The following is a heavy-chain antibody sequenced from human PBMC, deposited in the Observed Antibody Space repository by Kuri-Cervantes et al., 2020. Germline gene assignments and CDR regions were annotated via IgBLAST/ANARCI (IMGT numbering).Heavy chain of an antibody. J-gene: IGHJ6*03. CDR1: GFTFGDYS. CDR2: IRSKAYGGTT. D-gene: IGHD3-22*01. V-gene: IGHV3-49*03. Sequence: GGSLRLSCTASGFTFGDYSIGWFRQAPGEGLEWVGDIRSKAYGGTTGYAASLKGRFTSSRDDSKNMLYLQMNSLKTEDTAVYYCTSLYYHDSSCYITLWYYYYMDVWGTGTTVTVSS. CDR3: TSLYYHDSSCYITLWYYYYMDV.